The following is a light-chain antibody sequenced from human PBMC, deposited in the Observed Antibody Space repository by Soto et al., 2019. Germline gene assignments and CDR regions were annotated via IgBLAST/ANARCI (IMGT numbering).Light chain of an antibody. CDR3: QQRSNWPIT. Sequence: EIVMTQSPATLPVSLGERASLSCKTSQSVRSNLAWYQQKPGQAPRLLIYGASTRATDIPARFSGSGSGTEFTLTISSLEPEDFAVYYCQQRSNWPITFGQGTRLEIK. CDR1: QSVRSN. CDR2: GAS. V-gene: IGKV3-15*01. J-gene: IGKJ5*01.